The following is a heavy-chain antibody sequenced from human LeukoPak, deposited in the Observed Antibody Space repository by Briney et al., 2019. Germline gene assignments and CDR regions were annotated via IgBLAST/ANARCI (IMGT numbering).Heavy chain of an antibody. CDR2: FNHSGST. CDR3: ARGGSGWYYYYYGMDV. CDR1: GGSFSGYY. J-gene: IGHJ6*02. D-gene: IGHD6-19*01. V-gene: IGHV4-34*01. Sequence: PSETLSLTCAVYGGSFSGYYWSWIRQPPGKGLEWIGEFNHSGSTNYNPSLKSRVTISVDTSKNQFSLKLSSVTAADTAVYYCARGGSGWYYYYYGMDVWGQGTTVTVSS.